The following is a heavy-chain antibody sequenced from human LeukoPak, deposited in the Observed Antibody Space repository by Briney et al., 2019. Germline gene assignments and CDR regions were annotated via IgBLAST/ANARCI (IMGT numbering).Heavy chain of an antibody. V-gene: IGHV4-4*02. D-gene: IGHD3-22*01. CDR1: GFTFSSFAM. Sequence: PGGSLRLSCAASGFTFSSFAMTWVRQPPGKGLEWIGSIYYSGSTYYNPSLKSRVTISVDKSKNQFSLKLSSVTAADTAVYYCARESRVTMTSHWGQGTLVTVSS. J-gene: IGHJ4*02. CDR2: IYYSGST. CDR3: ARESRVTMTSH.